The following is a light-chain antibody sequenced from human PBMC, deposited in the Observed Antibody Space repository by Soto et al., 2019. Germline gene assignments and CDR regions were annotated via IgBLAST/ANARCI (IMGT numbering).Light chain of an antibody. CDR3: TSYTSSSTYV. CDR1: SSDVGGYEY. Sequence: QSVLTQPASVSGSPGQSIAISCTGTSSDVGGYEYVSWYQHHPGKAPKVMNYDVSYRPSGVSNRFSGSKSGNTASLTISRLQAEDEADYYCTSYTSSSTYVFGTGTKVTVL. CDR2: DVS. V-gene: IGLV2-14*03. J-gene: IGLJ1*01.